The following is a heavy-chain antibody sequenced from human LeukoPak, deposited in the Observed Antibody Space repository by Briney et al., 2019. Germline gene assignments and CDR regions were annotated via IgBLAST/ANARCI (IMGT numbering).Heavy chain of an antibody. Sequence: ASVNVSRKASGYTFTSYGISWVRQAPGQGLEWMGWISAYNGNTNYAQKLQGRVTMTTDTSTSTAYMELRSLRSDDTAVYYCARERIGAVAGGSRYFDYWGQGTLVTVSS. D-gene: IGHD6-19*01. CDR3: ARERIGAVAGGSRYFDY. J-gene: IGHJ4*02. CDR2: ISAYNGNT. V-gene: IGHV1-18*04. CDR1: GYTFTSYG.